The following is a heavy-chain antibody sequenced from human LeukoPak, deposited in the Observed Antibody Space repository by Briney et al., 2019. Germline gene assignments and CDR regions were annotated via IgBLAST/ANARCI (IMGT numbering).Heavy chain of an antibody. J-gene: IGHJ4*02. CDR2: ISAYNGNT. CDR1: GYTFTSYG. D-gene: IGHD3-3*01. Sequence: GASVKVSCKASGYTFTSYGISWVRQAPGQGLEWMGWISAYNGNTNYAQKLQGRVTMTTDTSTSTAYMELRSLRSDDTAVYYCAREPTPSTIFGVATPFDYWGQGTLVTVSS. V-gene: IGHV1-18*01. CDR3: AREPTPSTIFGVATPFDY.